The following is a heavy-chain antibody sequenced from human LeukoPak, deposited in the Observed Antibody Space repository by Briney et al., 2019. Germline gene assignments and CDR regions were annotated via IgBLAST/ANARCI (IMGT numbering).Heavy chain of an antibody. Sequence: ASVKVSCKASGYTFTSYYMHWVRQAPGQGLEWMGIINPSGGSTSYAQKFHGRVTMTRDTSTSTVYMELSSLRSEDTAVYYCARERGRGYYDILTGVNWFDPWGQGTLVTVSS. D-gene: IGHD3-9*01. V-gene: IGHV1-46*01. CDR1: GYTFTSYY. CDR2: INPSGGST. J-gene: IGHJ5*02. CDR3: ARERGRGYYDILTGVNWFDP.